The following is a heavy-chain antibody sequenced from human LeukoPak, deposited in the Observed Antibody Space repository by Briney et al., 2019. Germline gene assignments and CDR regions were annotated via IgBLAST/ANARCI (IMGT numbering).Heavy chain of an antibody. D-gene: IGHD3-3*01. CDR3: ARDYDFWSGYPFDP. V-gene: IGHV4-34*01. Sequence: PSETLSLTCAVYGGSFSGYYWSWIRQPPGKGLEWIGEINHSGSTNYNPSLKSRVTISVDTSKNQFSLKLSSVTAADTAVYYRARDYDFWSGYPFDPWGQGTLVTVSS. CDR2: INHSGST. J-gene: IGHJ5*02. CDR1: GGSFSGYY.